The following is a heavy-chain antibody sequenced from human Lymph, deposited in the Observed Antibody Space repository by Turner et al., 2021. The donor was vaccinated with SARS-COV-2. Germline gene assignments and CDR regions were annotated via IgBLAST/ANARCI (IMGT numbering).Heavy chain of an antibody. V-gene: IGHV1-69*10. D-gene: IGHD2-2*01. CDR3: ARDSPYCSSTSCYDP. J-gene: IGHJ5*02. CDR2: IIPILAIA. CDR1: GGTFSSYA. Sequence: QVHLVQSGAEVKKPGSSVKVSCTASGGTFSSYAITWVRQAPGQGLEWMGGIIPILAIANYAQKFQGRVTITADKSTSTAYMELSSLRSEDTAVYYCARDSPYCSSTSCYDPWGQGTLVTVSS.